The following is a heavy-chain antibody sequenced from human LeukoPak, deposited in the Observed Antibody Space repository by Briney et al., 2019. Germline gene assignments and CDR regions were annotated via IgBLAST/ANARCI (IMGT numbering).Heavy chain of an antibody. V-gene: IGHV3-53*05. J-gene: IGHJ4*02. D-gene: IGHD1-20*01. CDR2: IYSGGST. CDR1: GFTVSSNY. Sequence: GGSLRLSCAASGFTVSSNYMSWVRQAPGKGLEWVSVIYSGGSTYYADSVKGRFTISRDNSKNTLYLQMNSLRAEDTAVYYCARDYNSEYYFDYWGQGTLVTVSS. CDR3: ARDYNSEYYFDY.